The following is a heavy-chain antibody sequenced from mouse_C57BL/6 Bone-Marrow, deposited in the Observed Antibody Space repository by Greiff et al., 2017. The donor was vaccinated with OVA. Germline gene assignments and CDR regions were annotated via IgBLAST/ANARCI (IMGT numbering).Heavy chain of an antibody. J-gene: IGHJ2*01. Sequence: EVQGVESGGGLVQPKGSLKLSCAASGFSFNTYAMNWVRQAPGKGLEWVARIRSKSNNYATYYADSVKDRFTISRDDSESMLYLQMNNLKTEDTAMYYCVRLLQLNDYWGQGTTLTVSS. CDR1: GFSFNTYA. CDR3: VRLLQLNDY. D-gene: IGHD1-3*01. CDR2: IRSKSNNYAT. V-gene: IGHV10-1*01.